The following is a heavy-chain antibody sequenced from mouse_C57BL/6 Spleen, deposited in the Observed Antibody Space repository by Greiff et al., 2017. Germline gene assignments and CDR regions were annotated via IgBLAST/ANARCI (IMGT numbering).Heavy chain of an antibody. V-gene: IGHV14-2*01. Sequence: EVQLQQSGAELVKPGASVKLSCTASGFNIKDYYMHWVKQRTEQGLEWIGRIDPEDGETKYAAKFQGKATITADTSSNTAYLQLSSLTSEDTAVXYCARDDYDVVDAMDYWGQGTSVTVSS. J-gene: IGHJ4*01. CDR1: GFNIKDYY. CDR2: IDPEDGET. CDR3: ARDDYDVVDAMDY. D-gene: IGHD2-4*01.